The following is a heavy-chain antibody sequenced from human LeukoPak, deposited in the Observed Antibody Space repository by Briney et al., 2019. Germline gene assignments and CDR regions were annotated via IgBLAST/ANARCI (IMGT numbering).Heavy chain of an antibody. CDR2: IYYSGST. V-gene: IGHV4-39*07. J-gene: IGHJ4*02. CDR1: GGSISSSSYY. Sequence: PSETLSLTCTVSGGSISSSSYYWGWIRQPPGKGLEWIGSIYYSGSTYYNPSLKSRVTISVDTSKNQFSLKLSSVTAADTAVYYCARSRYSYGHAGWGYWGQGTLVTVSS. CDR3: ARSRYSYGHAGWGY. D-gene: IGHD5-18*01.